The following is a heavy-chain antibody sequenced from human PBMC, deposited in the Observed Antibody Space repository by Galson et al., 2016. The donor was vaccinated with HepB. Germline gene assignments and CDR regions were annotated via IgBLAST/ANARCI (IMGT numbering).Heavy chain of an antibody. CDR2: XXSRXXXGXX. CDR1: GFTFGXXX. V-gene: IGHV3-49*03. CDR3: ARGWGKADY. J-gene: IGHJ4*02. Sequence: SLRLSCACSGFTFGXXXMSXXXQAXXXGLXXVSXXXSRXXXGXXXYAVXVKGRFTISRDDSKNXAYLQMDSLKTEDXXMYYCARGWGKADYWGQGVLVTVSS. D-gene: IGHD3-16*01.